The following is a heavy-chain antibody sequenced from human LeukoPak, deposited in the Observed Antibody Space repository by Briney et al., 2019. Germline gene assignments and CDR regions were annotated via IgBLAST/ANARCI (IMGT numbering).Heavy chain of an antibody. D-gene: IGHD1-26*01. V-gene: IGHV3-9*01. CDR2: ISWNSHSI. CDR3: AKDVGGSYYYYYYGMDV. J-gene: IGHJ6*02. CDR1: GFTFDDYA. Sequence: GGSLRLSCAASGFTFDDYAMHWVRQAPGKGLEWVSGISWNSHSIAYADSVKGRFTISRDNAKNSLYLQMNSLRAEDTALYYCAKDVGGSYYYYYYGMDVWGQGTTVTVSS.